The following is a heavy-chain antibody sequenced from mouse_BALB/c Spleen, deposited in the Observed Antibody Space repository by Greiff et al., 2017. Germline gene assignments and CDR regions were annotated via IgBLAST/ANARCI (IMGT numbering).Heavy chain of an antibody. V-gene: IGHV1-39*01. D-gene: IGHD1-1*01. CDR1: GYSFTGYN. Sequence: EVQLVESGPELEKPGASVKISCKASGYSFTGYNMNWVKQSNGKSLEWIGNIDPYYGGTSYNQKFKGKATLTVDKSSSTAYMQLKSLTSEDSAVYYCARSPSYYGSSHWYFDVWGAGTTVTVSS. J-gene: IGHJ1*01. CDR3: ARSPSYYGSSHWYFDV. CDR2: IDPYYGGT.